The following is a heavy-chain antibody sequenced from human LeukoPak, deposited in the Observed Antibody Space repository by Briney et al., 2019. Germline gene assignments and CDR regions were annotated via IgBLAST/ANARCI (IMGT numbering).Heavy chain of an antibody. J-gene: IGHJ4*02. V-gene: IGHV3-23*01. CDR2: ISGTGGNT. Sequence: RGSLRLSCVARGFTIISDNMSWVCRAPGKGLEWVSGISGTGGNTYNADSVKGRFTISRDKSKNTLYLQMNSLRAEDTAVYYCARAPYLRTADYWGQGTLVTVSS. D-gene: IGHD5-18*01. CDR1: GFTIISDN. CDR3: ARAPYLRTADY.